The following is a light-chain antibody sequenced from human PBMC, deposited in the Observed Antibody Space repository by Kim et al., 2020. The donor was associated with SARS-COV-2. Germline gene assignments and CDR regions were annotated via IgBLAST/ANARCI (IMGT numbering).Light chain of an antibody. CDR2: SND. V-gene: IGLV1-47*02. CDR1: SSNIGTSY. CDR3: ATWDDSLSGWV. J-gene: IGLJ3*02. Sequence: QSVLTQPPSASGTPGQRVTISCSGSSSNIGTSYVCWYQQLPGTAPKLLIHSNDQRPSGVPDRFSGSKSGTSASLAISGLRSEDETDYYCATWDDSLSGWVFGGGTKLTVL.